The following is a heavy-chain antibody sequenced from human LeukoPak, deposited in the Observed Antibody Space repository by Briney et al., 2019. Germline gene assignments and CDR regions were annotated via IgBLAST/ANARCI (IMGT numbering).Heavy chain of an antibody. CDR1: GFTFSSYG. D-gene: IGHD2-15*01. CDR3: AKPTIIVSRGGAFDI. J-gene: IGHJ3*02. V-gene: IGHV3-30*02. CDR2: IRYDGSNK. Sequence: GGSLRLSCAASGFTFSSYGMHWVRQAPGKGLEWVVFIRYDGSNKYYADSVKGRFTISRDNSKNTLYLQMNSLRAEDTAVYYCAKPTIIVSRGGAFDIWGQGTMVTVSS.